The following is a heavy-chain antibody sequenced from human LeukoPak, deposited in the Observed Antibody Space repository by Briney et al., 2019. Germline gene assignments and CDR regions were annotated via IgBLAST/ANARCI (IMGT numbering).Heavy chain of an antibody. Sequence: GRSLTLSCAASGFTFSSYGMHWVRQAPGKGLEWVAVIRYDGSNKYYADSVKGRFTISRDNAKNSLYLQMNSLRDEDTAVYYCARVVIVGATAASDYWGQGTLVTVPS. V-gene: IGHV3-33*01. J-gene: IGHJ4*02. D-gene: IGHD1-26*01. CDR3: ARVVIVGATAASDY. CDR1: GFTFSSYG. CDR2: IRYDGSNK.